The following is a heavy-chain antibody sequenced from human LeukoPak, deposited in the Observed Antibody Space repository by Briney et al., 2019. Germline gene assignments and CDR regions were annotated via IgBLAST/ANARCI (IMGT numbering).Heavy chain of an antibody. CDR3: ARGPDFWSDKTIDY. D-gene: IGHD3-3*01. CDR2: IYYSGST. Sequence: PSETLSLTCTVSGGSISSYYWSWIRQPPGKGLEWIGHIYYSGSTNYNPSLKSRVTISVDTSKNQFSLKLSSVTAADTAVYYCARGPDFWSDKTIDYWGQGTLVTVSS. J-gene: IGHJ4*02. V-gene: IGHV4-59*01. CDR1: GGSISSYY.